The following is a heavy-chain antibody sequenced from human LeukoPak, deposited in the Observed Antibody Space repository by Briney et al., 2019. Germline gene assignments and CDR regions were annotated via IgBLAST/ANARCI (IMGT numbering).Heavy chain of an antibody. D-gene: IGHD2-15*01. Sequence: SVKVSCKASGYTFTGYHMHWVRQAPGQGLEWMGGIIPIFGTANYAQKFQGRVTITADESTSTAYMELSSLRSEDTAVYYCARDGRPYCSGGSCYGMDVWGQGTTVTVSS. J-gene: IGHJ6*02. CDR2: IIPIFGTA. CDR1: GYTFTGYH. CDR3: ARDGRPYCSGGSCYGMDV. V-gene: IGHV1-69*13.